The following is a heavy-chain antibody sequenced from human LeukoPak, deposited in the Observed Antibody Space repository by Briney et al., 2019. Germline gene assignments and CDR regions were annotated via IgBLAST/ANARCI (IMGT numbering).Heavy chain of an antibody. D-gene: IGHD3-9*01. CDR3: ARAGDYDILTGYYSGKFDP. Sequence: ASVKVSCKASGYTLTGYYMHWVRQAPGQGLEWMGWINPNSGGTNYAQKFQGRVTMTRDTSISTAYMELSRLRSDDTAVYYCARAGDYDILTGYYSGKFDPWGQGTLVTVSS. V-gene: IGHV1-2*02. CDR2: INPNSGGT. CDR1: GYTLTGYY. J-gene: IGHJ5*02.